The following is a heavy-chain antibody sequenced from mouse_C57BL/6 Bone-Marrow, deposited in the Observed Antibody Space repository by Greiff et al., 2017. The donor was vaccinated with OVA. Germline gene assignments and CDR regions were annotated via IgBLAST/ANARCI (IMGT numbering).Heavy chain of an antibody. J-gene: IGHJ2*01. Sequence: VQVVASGADLARPGASVKMSCKASGYTFTSYTMHWVKQRPGQGLEWIGYINPSSGYTKYNQKFKDKATLTADKSSSTAYMQLSSLTSEDSAVYYCARWLLYFDYWGQGTTLTVSS. CDR2: INPSSGYT. CDR3: ARWLLYFDY. CDR1: GYTFTSYT. V-gene: IGHV1-4*01. D-gene: IGHD2-3*01.